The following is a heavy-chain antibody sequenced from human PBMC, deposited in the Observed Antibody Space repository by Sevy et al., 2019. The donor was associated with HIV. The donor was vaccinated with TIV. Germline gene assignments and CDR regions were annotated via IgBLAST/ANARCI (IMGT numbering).Heavy chain of an antibody. CDR3: TRNGGAFDNGFDP. V-gene: IGHV3-48*03. Sequence: GGSLRLSFTASGFTFSSYAMNWVRQAPGKGLEGVPRIGSSGGSIYYADFVKGRFTISRDNAKNSLNLQMNSLRAEDTAVYYCTRNGGAFDNGFDPWGQGTLVTVSS. CDR2: IGSSGGSI. CDR1: GFTFSSYA. D-gene: IGHD2-8*01. J-gene: IGHJ5*02.